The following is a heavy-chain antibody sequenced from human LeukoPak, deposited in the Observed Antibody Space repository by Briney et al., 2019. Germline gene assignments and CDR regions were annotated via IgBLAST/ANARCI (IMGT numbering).Heavy chain of an antibody. D-gene: IGHD3-22*01. CDR3: AKWGVSYYYDSSGYYSGDY. CDR2: ISYDGSNK. CDR1: GFTFSSYG. V-gene: IGHV3-30*18. Sequence: GRSLRLSCAASGFTFSSYGMHWVRQAPGKGLEWVAVISYDGSNKYYADSVKGRFTISRDNSKNTLYLQMNSPRAEDTAVYYCAKWGVSYYYDSSGYYSGDYWGQGTLVTVSS. J-gene: IGHJ4*02.